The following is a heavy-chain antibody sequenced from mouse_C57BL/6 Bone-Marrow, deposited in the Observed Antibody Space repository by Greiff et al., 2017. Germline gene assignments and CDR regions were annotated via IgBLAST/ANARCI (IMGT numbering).Heavy chain of an antibody. CDR3: ARSPHYYGSSTPSCDY. J-gene: IGHJ2*01. D-gene: IGHD1-1*01. V-gene: IGHV1-50*01. Sequence: VQLQQPGAELVKPGASVKLSCKASGYTFTSYWMQWVKQRPGQGLEWIGEIDPSDSYTNYNQKFKGKATLTVDTSSSTAYMQLSSLTSEDSAVYYCARSPHYYGSSTPSCDYWGQGTTLTVSS. CDR1: GYTFTSYW. CDR2: IDPSDSYT.